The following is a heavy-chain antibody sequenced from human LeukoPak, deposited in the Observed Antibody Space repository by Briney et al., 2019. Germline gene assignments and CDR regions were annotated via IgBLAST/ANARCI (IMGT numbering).Heavy chain of an antibody. V-gene: IGHV3-15*01. D-gene: IGHD3-16*02. J-gene: IGHJ4*02. Sequence: GGSLRLSCAASGFTFSNAWMSWVRQAPGKGLEWVGRIKSKTDGGTTDYAAPVKGRFTISRDDSKNTLYLQMNSLKTEDTAVYYCTTVDYDYVWGSYRYDYFDYWGQGTLVTVSS. CDR2: IKSKTDGGTT. CDR3: TTVDYDYVWGSYRYDYFDY. CDR1: GFTFSNAW.